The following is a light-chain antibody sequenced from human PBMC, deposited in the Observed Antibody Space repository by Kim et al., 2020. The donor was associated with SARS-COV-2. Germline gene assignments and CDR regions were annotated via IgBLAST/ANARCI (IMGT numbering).Light chain of an antibody. V-gene: IGLV3-21*04. CDR1: NIGSKS. CDR3: QVWDSSSDHPYV. Sequence: PVKTARVTSGGNNIGSKSMNWYQQKPGQAPVLVIYYDSDRPSGIPERFSGSNSGNTATLTISRVEAEDEADYYCQVWDSSSDHPYVFGTGTKVTVL. J-gene: IGLJ1*01. CDR2: YDS.